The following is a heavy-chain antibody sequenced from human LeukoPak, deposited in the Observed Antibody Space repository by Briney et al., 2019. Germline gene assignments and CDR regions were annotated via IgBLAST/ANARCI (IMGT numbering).Heavy chain of an antibody. CDR2: ITAYGAGT. CDR3: ATGPRSGSFQF. D-gene: IGHD3-10*01. J-gene: IGHJ4*02. Sequence: GGPLKLSCEVSGIPFASLAMSWVGQTPEKGRGWLGFITAYGAGTYYGPSENGRSTISRDNSSNTLYLQINSLRVDDTAIYYCATGPRSGSFQFWGRGTQVIVSS. CDR1: GIPFASLA. V-gene: IGHV3-23*01.